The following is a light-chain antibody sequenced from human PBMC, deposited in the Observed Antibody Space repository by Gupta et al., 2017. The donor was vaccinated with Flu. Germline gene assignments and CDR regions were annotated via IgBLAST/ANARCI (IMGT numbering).Light chain of an antibody. V-gene: IGLV2-14*01. CDR3: SSYTSSSILV. CDR1: SSDVGGYNY. J-gene: IGLJ1*01. CDR2: EVS. Sequence: QSALTQPASVSGCPGQSLTIPCTGTSSDVGGYNYVYWHQQHPGKAPILMIYEVSNRPSAVSNRFSGSKSGNTASLTISVPQAEDEADYYSSSYTSSSILVFGTGTKLTVL.